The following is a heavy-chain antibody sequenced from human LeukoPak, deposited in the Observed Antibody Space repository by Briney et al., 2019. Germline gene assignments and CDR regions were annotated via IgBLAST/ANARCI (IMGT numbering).Heavy chain of an antibody. CDR2: IHSTGST. CDR3: ARLRSANCSGDCYSRHHQFDY. CDR1: GGSINNYY. V-gene: IGHV4-59*08. D-gene: IGHD2-21*02. Sequence: SETLSLTCTVSGGSINNYYWSWIRQPPGKGLEWITYIHSTGSTDYNPSLKSRVTISLDTSKNQFSLKVSSVTAADTAVYYCARLRSANCSGDCYSRHHQFDYWGQGTLVTVSS. J-gene: IGHJ4*02.